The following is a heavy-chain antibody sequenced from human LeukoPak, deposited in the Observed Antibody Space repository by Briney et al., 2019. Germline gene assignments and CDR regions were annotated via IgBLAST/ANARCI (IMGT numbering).Heavy chain of an antibody. Sequence: GGSLRLSCAASGFTFSSYSMNWLRQAPGKGLEWVSSISSSSSYIYYADSVKGRFTISRDNAKNSLYLQMNSLRAEDTAVYYCAREGLYDYVWGSYRLPLDYWGQGTLVTVSS. CDR1: GFTFSSYS. D-gene: IGHD3-16*02. CDR3: AREGLYDYVWGSYRLPLDY. J-gene: IGHJ4*02. V-gene: IGHV3-21*01. CDR2: ISSSSSYI.